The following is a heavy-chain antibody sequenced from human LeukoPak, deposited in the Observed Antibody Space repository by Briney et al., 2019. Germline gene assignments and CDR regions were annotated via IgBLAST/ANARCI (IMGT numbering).Heavy chain of an antibody. V-gene: IGHV1-8*02. D-gene: IGHD5-12*01. CDR1: GYTFTSYG. CDR2: IIPIFGTA. J-gene: IGHJ6*03. CDR3: ARGSGYGSYYYYMDV. Sequence: GASVKVSCKASGYTFTSYGITWVRQAPGQGLEWMGGIIPIFGTANYAQKFQGRVTMTRNTSISTAYMELSSLRSEDTAVYYCARGSGYGSYYYYMDVWGKGTTVTISS.